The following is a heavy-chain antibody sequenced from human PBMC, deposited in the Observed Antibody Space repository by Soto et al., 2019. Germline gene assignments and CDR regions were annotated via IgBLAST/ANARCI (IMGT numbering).Heavy chain of an antibody. CDR3: ATDFSGWYGSSEYGF. V-gene: IGHV3-30*03. D-gene: IGHD6-19*01. CDR1: GFTFSSSG. CDR2: ISYDGGNK. J-gene: IGHJ4*02. Sequence: QVQLVESGGGVVQPGRSLRLSCAAYGFTFSSSGIHWVRQAPGKGLEWVAVISYDGGNKYYVDSVKGPFTISRDNSKNTLYLQMNSLRAEDTAVYYCATDFSGWYGSSEYGFWGQGTLVTVSS.